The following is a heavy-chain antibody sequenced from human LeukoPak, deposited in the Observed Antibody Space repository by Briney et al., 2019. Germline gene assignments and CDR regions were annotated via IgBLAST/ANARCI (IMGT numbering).Heavy chain of an antibody. D-gene: IGHD3-10*01. Sequence: PSETLSLTCAVYGGSFSGYYWSWIRQPAGKGLEWIGRIYTSGSTNYNPSLKSRVTMSVDTSKNQFSLKLSSVTAADTAVYYCAGVPLEMVRGVSNSVYAFDIWGQGTMVTVSS. J-gene: IGHJ3*02. V-gene: IGHV4-59*10. CDR2: IYTSGST. CDR3: AGVPLEMVRGVSNSVYAFDI. CDR1: GGSFSGYY.